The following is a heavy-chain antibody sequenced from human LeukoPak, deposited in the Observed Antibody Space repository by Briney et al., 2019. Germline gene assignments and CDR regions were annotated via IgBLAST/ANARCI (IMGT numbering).Heavy chain of an antibody. CDR2: LSGSGGST. CDR1: RLTSSRNA. Sequence: GGSLRLSCAASRLTSSRNAMSRVRQAPGEGLEWVSLLSGSGGSTYYADSVKGRFTISRDNSKNALYLQMNSLRSEDTAVYYWATPRVSNYGSLGDWGQGTLVTVSS. D-gene: IGHD3-10*01. CDR3: ATPRVSNYGSLGD. J-gene: IGHJ4*02. V-gene: IGHV3-23*01.